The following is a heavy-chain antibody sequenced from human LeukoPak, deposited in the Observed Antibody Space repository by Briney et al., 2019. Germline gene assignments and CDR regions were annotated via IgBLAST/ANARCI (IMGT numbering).Heavy chain of an antibody. J-gene: IGHJ4*02. Sequence: ASVKVSCKASGGTFSSYAISWVRQAPGQGLEWMGRIIPILGIANYAQKFQSRVTITADKSTSTAYMELSSLRSEDTAVYYCARLRLGDGYNSPVDYWGQGTLVTVSS. CDR3: ARLRLGDGYNSPVDY. D-gene: IGHD5-24*01. CDR1: GGTFSSYA. CDR2: IIPILGIA. V-gene: IGHV1-69*04.